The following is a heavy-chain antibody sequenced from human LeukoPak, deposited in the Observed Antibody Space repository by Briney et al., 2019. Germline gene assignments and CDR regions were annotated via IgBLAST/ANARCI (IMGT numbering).Heavy chain of an antibody. J-gene: IGHJ3*02. CDR1: GFNMSDYW. Sequence: AGGSLRLSCIASGFNMSDYWMSWVRQAPGKGLEWVANIKQDGSERYSGYSLKGRFTISRDNAKNSLYLQMNSMRAEDTAVYYCARDDAFDIWGQGTIVTVSS. V-gene: IGHV3-7*01. CDR3: ARDDAFDI. CDR2: IKQDGSER.